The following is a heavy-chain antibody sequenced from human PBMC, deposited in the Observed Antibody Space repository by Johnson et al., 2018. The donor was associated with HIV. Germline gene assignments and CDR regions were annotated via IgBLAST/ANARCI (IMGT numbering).Heavy chain of an antibody. Sequence: VQLVESGGGVVQPGGSVRLSCAVSGLNFSDYGMHWVRQAPVKGLEWVAVISFDGSKEYYVDSVKGRFTVSRDNSKNTLYLQINSLRPEDTAVYYCAREYDAFDFWGQGTVVTVSS. J-gene: IGHJ3*01. V-gene: IGHV3-30*03. CDR1: GLNFSDYG. CDR3: AREYDAFDF. CDR2: ISFDGSKE.